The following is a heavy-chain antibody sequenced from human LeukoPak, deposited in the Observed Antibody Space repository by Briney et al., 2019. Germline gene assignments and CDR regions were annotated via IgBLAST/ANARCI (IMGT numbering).Heavy chain of an antibody. CDR2: ISSSSSYI. J-gene: IGHJ6*02. D-gene: IGHD2-15*01. V-gene: IGHV3-21*01. Sequence: GGSLRLSCVASGFTFTNTWINWVRQAPGRGLEWVSSISSSSSYIYYADSVKGRFTISRDNAKNSLYLQMNSLRAEDTAVYYCARDRCSGGSCYYYGMDVWGQGTTVTVSS. CDR1: GFTFTNTW. CDR3: ARDRCSGGSCYYYGMDV.